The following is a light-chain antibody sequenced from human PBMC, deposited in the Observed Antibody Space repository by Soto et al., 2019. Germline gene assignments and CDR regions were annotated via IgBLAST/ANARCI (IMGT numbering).Light chain of an antibody. Sequence: DIQMTQSPSSLSASLGDRFTIICRASRNSVTFLNWYQQKPGKAHKLLIFAASNLQSGVPSRFSGSGSGTDFTFTISSLQPEDFATYYCQQSLSTPPTFGQGTKVDIK. CDR1: RNSVTF. V-gene: IGKV1-39*01. J-gene: IGKJ1*01. CDR2: AAS. CDR3: QQSLSTPPT.